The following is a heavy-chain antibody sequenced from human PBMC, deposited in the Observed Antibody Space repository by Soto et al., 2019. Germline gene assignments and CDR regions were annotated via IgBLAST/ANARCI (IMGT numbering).Heavy chain of an antibody. Sequence: SETLSLTCAVYGGSFSGYYWSWIRQPPGKGLEWIGEINHSGSTNYNPSLKSRVTISVDTSKYQFSLKLSPVTAADTAVYYCAREGRKRLIYFDYWGQGTLVTVSS. J-gene: IGHJ4*02. CDR3: AREGRKRLIYFDY. CDR1: GGSFSGYY. D-gene: IGHD1-1*01. CDR2: INHSGST. V-gene: IGHV4-34*01.